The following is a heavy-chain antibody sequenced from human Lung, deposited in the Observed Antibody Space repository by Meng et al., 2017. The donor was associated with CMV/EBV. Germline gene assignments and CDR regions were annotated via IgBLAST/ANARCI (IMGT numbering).Heavy chain of an antibody. CDR1: GFSFSSYG. Sequence: GESLKISCAASGFSFSSYGMHWVRQAPGKGLEWVAFIRYDGSNKYYADSVNARFTISRDNSKNTVSLQMNSLRPEDTAVYYCAKDLRTNTNSPSYWCQGTXVTVYS. D-gene: IGHD4-23*01. CDR2: IRYDGSNK. V-gene: IGHV3-30*02. CDR3: AKDLRTNTNSPSY. J-gene: IGHJ4*02.